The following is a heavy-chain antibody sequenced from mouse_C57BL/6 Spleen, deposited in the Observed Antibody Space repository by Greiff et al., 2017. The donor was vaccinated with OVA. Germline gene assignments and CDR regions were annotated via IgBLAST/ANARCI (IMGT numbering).Heavy chain of an antibody. CDR2: INPNNGGT. Sequence: EVQLQQSGPELVKPGASVKISCKASGYTFTDYYMNWVKQSHGKSLEWIGDINPNNGGTSYNQKFKGKATLTVDKSSSTAYMELRSLTSEDSAVYYCARCPYYYGSGYRAMDYWGQGTSVTVSS. J-gene: IGHJ4*01. CDR1: GYTFTDYY. CDR3: ARCPYYYGSGYRAMDY. V-gene: IGHV1-26*01. D-gene: IGHD1-1*01.